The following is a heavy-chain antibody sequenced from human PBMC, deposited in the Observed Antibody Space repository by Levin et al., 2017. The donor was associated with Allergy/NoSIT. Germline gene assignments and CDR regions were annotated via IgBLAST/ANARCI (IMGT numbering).Heavy chain of an antibody. CDR3: TKGHYSGVYQ. J-gene: IGHJ4*02. D-gene: IGHD2-2*01. V-gene: IGHV3-53*01. CDR2: IYDDGST. CDR1: GFSVSTHY. Sequence: LSPTCAASGFSVSTHYMTWVRQGPGKGLECVSVIYDDGSTYYADSVRGRFTISRDNSKNTLSLQMNSLRDDDTAVYYCTKGHYSGVYQWGQGTLVTVSS.